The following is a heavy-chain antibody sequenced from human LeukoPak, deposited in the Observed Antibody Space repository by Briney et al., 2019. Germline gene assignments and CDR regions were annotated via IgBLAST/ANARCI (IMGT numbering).Heavy chain of an antibody. J-gene: IGHJ4*02. D-gene: IGHD3-22*01. Sequence: GGSLRLSCAASGFTFGTYSMNWVPQAPGKGLEWVSSISSSSGYIYYADSVKGRFTISRDNAKNSLYLQMNSLRGEDTAVYYCARVLGNYYDGSGPSLYWGQGTLVTVSS. CDR1: GFTFGTYS. CDR3: ARVLGNYYDGSGPSLY. CDR2: ISSSSGYI. V-gene: IGHV3-21*01.